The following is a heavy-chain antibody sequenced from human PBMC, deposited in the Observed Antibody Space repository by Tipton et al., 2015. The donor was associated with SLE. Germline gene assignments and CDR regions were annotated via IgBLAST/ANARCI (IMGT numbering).Heavy chain of an antibody. CDR2: INHSGST. D-gene: IGHD6-13*01. CDR3: ARTGYSSSWVDY. CDR1: GGSFSGYY. Sequence: LRLSCAVYGGSFSGYYWSWIRQPPGKGLEWIGEINHSGSTNYNPSLKSRVTISVDTSKNQFSLKLSSVTAADTAVYYCARTGYSSSWVDYWGQGTLVTVSS. J-gene: IGHJ4*02. V-gene: IGHV4-34*01.